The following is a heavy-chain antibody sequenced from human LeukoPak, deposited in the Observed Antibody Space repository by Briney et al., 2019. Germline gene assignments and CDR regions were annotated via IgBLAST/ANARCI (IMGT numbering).Heavy chain of an antibody. V-gene: IGHV1-18*01. CDR3: ARAETYYYDSSGYSFDY. D-gene: IGHD3-22*01. Sequence: ASVKVSCKASGYTFTSYGISWVRQAPGQGLEWMGWISAYNGNTNYAQKLQGRVTMTTDTSTSTAYMKLRSLRSDDTAVYYCARAETYYYDSSGYSFDYWGQGTLVTVSS. CDR1: GYTFTSYG. J-gene: IGHJ4*02. CDR2: ISAYNGNT.